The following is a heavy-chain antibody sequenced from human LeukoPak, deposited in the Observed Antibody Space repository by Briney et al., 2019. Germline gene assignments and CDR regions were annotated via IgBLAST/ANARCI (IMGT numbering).Heavy chain of an antibody. CDR2: INHSGST. CDR3: ASRGITMVRGVYTFDY. Sequence: SETLSLTCAVYGGSFSGYYWSWIRQPPGRGLEWIGEINHSGSTNYNPSLKSRVTISVDTSKNQFSLKLSSVTAADTAVYYCASRGITMVRGVYTFDYWGQGTLVTVSS. D-gene: IGHD3-10*01. V-gene: IGHV4-34*01. CDR1: GGSFSGYY. J-gene: IGHJ4*02.